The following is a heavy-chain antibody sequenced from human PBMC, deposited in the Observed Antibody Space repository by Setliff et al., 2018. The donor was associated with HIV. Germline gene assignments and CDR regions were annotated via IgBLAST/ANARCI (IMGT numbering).Heavy chain of an antibody. CDR1: GGSISTYY. J-gene: IGHJ4*02. CDR3: ARERSLITNRRYFDS. Sequence: SETLSLTCTVSGGSISTYYWSWIRQPPGKGLEWVGYLSNRGTTDYNPSLRNRVTISGDTSKNHFSLRLTSVTAADTAVYYCARERSLITNRRYFDSWGQGTLVTVSS. D-gene: IGHD3-16*01. CDR2: LSNRGTT. V-gene: IGHV4-59*01.